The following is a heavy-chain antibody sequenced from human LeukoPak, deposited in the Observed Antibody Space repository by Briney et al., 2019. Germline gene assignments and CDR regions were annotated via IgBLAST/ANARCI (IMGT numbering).Heavy chain of an antibody. CDR1: GFTFSSYA. D-gene: IGHD1-1*01. J-gene: IGHJ6*02. Sequence: GGSLRLSCSASGFTFSSYAMHWVRQAPGKGLEYVSAISSNGGSTYYADSVKGRFTISRDNSKNTLYLQMSSLGAEDTAVYYCVNEVGTYYYGMDVWGQGTTVTVSS. V-gene: IGHV3-64D*06. CDR2: ISSNGGST. CDR3: VNEVGTYYYGMDV.